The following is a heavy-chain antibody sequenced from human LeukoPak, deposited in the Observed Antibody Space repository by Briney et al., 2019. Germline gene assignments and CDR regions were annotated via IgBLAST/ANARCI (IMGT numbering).Heavy chain of an antibody. J-gene: IGHJ6*03. CDR1: GFTFGDYA. CDR3: TRRPAANYYYYYYMDV. V-gene: IGHV3-49*03. CDR2: IRSKAYGGTT. D-gene: IGHD2-2*01. Sequence: GGSLRLSCTASGFTFGDYAMSWFRQAPGKGLEWVGFIRSKAYGGTTEYAASVKGRFTISRDDSKSIAYLQMNSLKTEDTAVYYCTRRPAANYYYYYYMDVWGKGTTVTVSS.